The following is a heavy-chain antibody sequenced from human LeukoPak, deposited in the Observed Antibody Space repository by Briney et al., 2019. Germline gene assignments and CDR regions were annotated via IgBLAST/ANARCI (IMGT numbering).Heavy chain of an antibody. CDR3: ARDYCSGGSCYSPVNWFDP. CDR1: GYTFTGYY. D-gene: IGHD2-15*01. V-gene: IGHV1-2*02. CDR2: INPNSGGT. Sequence: ASVKVSCKASGYTFTGYYMHWVRQAPGQGLEWMGWINPNSGGTNYAQKFQGRVTMTRDTSISTAYMELSRLRSDDTAVYYCARDYCSGGSCYSPVNWFDPWGQGTLVTVSS. J-gene: IGHJ5*02.